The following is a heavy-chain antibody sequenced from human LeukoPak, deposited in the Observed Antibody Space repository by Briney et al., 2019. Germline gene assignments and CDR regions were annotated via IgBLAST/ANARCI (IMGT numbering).Heavy chain of an antibody. D-gene: IGHD2-21*02. CDR1: GGSISSYY. Sequence: SETLSLTCTVSGGSISSYYWSWLRQPPAKGLEWIGYISYSGSSNYNPSLKTRVTISIDASKNQFSLKLTSVTAADTAVYYCASHGVVTANFDYWGQGSLVTVSS. J-gene: IGHJ4*02. CDR2: ISYSGSS. V-gene: IGHV4-59*01. CDR3: ASHGVVTANFDY.